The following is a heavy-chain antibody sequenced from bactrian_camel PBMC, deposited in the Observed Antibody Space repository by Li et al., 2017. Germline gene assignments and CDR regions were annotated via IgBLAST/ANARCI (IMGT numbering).Heavy chain of an antibody. CDR3: TLRRGYCSGGWGLRY. CDR1: RRTASFAC. V-gene: IGHV3S53*01. Sequence: HVQLVESGGSSVQAGGSLRLSCAAPRRTASFACMGWFRQIPGKEREEDARIGGNAGTRYSDSVKGRFTISKDNAKNTLYLQMNSLKPEDTAMYYCTLRRGYCSGGWGLRYWGQGTQVTVS. CDR2: IGGNAGT. J-gene: IGHJ4*01. D-gene: IGHD2*01.